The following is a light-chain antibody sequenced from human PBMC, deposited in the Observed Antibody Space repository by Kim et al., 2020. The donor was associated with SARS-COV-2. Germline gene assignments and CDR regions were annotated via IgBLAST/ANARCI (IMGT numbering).Light chain of an antibody. CDR2: DAF. Sequence: EIVLTQSPATLSMSPGERASLSCRTSQNISNYLAWYQQKPGQSPRLIMYDAFIRAAGIPGRFSGSGSATDFTLSIGSLEPEDSAVYFWQNRSYWHGTFGQGTQVDIK. CDR1: QNISNY. CDR3: QNRSYWHGT. J-gene: IGKJ1*01. V-gene: IGKV3-11*01.